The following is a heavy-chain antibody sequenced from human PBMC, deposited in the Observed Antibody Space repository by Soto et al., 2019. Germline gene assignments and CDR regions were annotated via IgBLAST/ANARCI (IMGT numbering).Heavy chain of an antibody. D-gene: IGHD1-1*01. CDR2: IYWDGES. Sequence: SGPTLVNPTETLTLTCTFSGFSFTTTRMGVGLTRQPPGKALEWLAIIYWDGESRYNPLLRRRLTLTEDTSKNQVVLTMTNMDPKDTATYYCAHRDSTGTTTYFDSWGQGIPVTVS. CDR1: GFSFTTTRMG. CDR3: AHRDSTGTTTYFDS. V-gene: IGHV2-5*02. J-gene: IGHJ4*02.